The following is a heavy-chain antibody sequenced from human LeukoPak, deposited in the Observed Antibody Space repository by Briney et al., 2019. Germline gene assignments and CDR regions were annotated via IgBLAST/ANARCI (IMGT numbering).Heavy chain of an antibody. Sequence: PSETLSLTCTVSGGSTSSYYWSWIRQPPGKGLELIGEINRNGNTDYNPSLKSRVSMSIDTSKNQFSLKLISVTAADTAVYYCARLVPERFFQLNPEGYYDYWGQGTLVTVSS. CDR1: GGSTSSYY. CDR3: ARLVPERFFQLNPEGYYDY. V-gene: IGHV4-59*04. D-gene: IGHD3-3*01. J-gene: IGHJ4*02. CDR2: INRNGNT.